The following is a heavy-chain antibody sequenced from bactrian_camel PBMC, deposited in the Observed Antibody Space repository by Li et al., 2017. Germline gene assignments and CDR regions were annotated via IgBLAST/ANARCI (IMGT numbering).Heavy chain of an antibody. CDR1: GFPFSSYF. D-gene: IGHD5*01. Sequence: HVQLVESGGGLVQPGGSPRLSCAASGFPFSSYFMRWVRQAPGKGLEWVARITRDGGTTYYPDSVKGRFTISGDNTKDILYLQMNSLKSEDTALYYCARGQSWWGTDWGQGTQVTVS. CDR2: ITRDGGTT. J-gene: IGHJ4*01. CDR3: ARGQSWWGTD. V-gene: IGHV3S1*01.